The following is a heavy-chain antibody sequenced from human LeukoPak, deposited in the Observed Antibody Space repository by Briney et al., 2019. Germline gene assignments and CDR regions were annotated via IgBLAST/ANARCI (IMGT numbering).Heavy chain of an antibody. CDR2: ISAYNGNT. CDR1: GYTFTSYG. D-gene: IGHD2-8*01. CDR3: AREIEDIVLMVYANTFDY. J-gene: IGHJ4*02. Sequence: ASVKVSCKASGYTFTSYGISWVRQAPGQGLEWMGWISAYNGNTNYAQKLQGRVTMTRDTSISTAYMELSRLRSDDTAVYYCAREIEDIVLMVYANTFDYWGQGTPVTVSS. V-gene: IGHV1-18*01.